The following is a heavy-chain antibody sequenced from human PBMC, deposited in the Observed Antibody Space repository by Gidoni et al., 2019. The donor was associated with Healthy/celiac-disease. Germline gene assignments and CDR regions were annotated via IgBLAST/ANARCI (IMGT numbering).Heavy chain of an antibody. D-gene: IGHD3-9*01. CDR1: GGPFSSYA. CDR3: ATYILTGYYTHPYGMDV. CDR2: IIPIFGTA. V-gene: IGHV1-69*06. J-gene: IGHJ6*02. Sequence: QVQLVQSGAEVKKPGSSVKVSCKASGGPFSSYAISWVRQAPGQGLEWMGGIIPIFGTANYAQKFQGRVTITADKSTSTAYMELSSLRSEDTAVYYCATYILTGYYTHPYGMDVWGQGTTVTVSS.